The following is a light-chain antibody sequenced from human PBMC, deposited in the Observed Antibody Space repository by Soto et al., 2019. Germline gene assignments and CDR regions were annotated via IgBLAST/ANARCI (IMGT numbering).Light chain of an antibody. CDR1: QSVNTY. CDR2: DAS. Sequence: EIVLTQSPATLSLSPGERATLSCRASQSVNTYLAWYQQKPGQPPRLLIYDASTRATGIPARFSGSGSGTDFTLTISGLEPEDFVVCYCQQRSNSITFGQGTRLEIK. V-gene: IGKV3-11*01. J-gene: IGKJ5*01. CDR3: QQRSNSIT.